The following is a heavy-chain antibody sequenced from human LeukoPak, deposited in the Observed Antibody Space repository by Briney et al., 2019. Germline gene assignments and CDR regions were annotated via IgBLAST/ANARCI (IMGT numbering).Heavy chain of an antibody. CDR2: IYPADSDI. J-gene: IGHJ4*02. CDR3: AREGTSRDY. D-gene: IGHD2-2*01. Sequence: GESLKISCKGSGYRINNYWIGWVRQMPGKGLEWMGIIYPADSDIRYSPSFQGQVTISADKSISTAYLQWSSLKASDTAMYYCAREGTSRDYWGQGTLVTVSS. V-gene: IGHV5-51*01. CDR1: GYRINNYW.